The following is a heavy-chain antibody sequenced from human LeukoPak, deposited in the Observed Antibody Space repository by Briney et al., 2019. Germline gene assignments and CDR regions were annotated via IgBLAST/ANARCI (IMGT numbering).Heavy chain of an antibody. CDR1: GFNFKIYA. V-gene: IGHV3-23*01. CDR2: ISGSGGTT. Sequence: GGSLRLSCVASGFNFKIYAMHWVRQAPGKGLEWVSAISGSGGTTKYADSVKGRFTISRDDSKNTLYLQMNSLRAEDTAVYYCARVTITMVRGPLGGEFDPRGQGTLVTVSS. CDR3: ARVTITMVRGPLGGEFDP. D-gene: IGHD3-10*01. J-gene: IGHJ5*02.